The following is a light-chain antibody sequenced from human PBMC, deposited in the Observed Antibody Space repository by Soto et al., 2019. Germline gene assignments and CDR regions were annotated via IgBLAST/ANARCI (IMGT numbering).Light chain of an antibody. CDR1: SSDVGGYNY. CDR2: DVS. Sequence: ALTQPASVSGSPGQSITISCTGTSSDVGGYNYVSWYQQHPGKAPKLMIYDVSNRPSGISNRFSGSKSGNTASLTISGLQAEDEADYYCSSYTGSSTYVFGTGTKVTVL. J-gene: IGLJ1*01. V-gene: IGLV2-14*01. CDR3: SSYTGSSTYV.